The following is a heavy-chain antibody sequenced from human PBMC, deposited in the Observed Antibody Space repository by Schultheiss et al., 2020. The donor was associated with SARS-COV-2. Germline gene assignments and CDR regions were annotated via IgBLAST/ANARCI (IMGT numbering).Heavy chain of an antibody. J-gene: IGHJ3*02. V-gene: IGHV3-30*01. D-gene: IGHD6-19*01. CDR1: GFTFSDYY. Sequence: GGSLRLSCAASGFTFSDYYMSWIRQAPGKGLEWVAVISYDGSNKYYADSVKGRFTISRDNSKNTLYLQMNSLRAEDTAVYYCARDDGRSSGWWPAFDIWGQGTMVTVSS. CDR3: ARDDGRSSGWWPAFDI. CDR2: ISYDGSNK.